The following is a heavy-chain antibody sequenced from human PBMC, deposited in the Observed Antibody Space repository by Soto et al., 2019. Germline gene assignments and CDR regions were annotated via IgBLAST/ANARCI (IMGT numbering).Heavy chain of an antibody. J-gene: IGHJ5*02. V-gene: IGHV3-7*03. CDR2: IKEDGSEK. D-gene: IGHD3-16*02. Sequence: GGSLRLSCADSGFILRDYWMSWVRQAPGMGLQWVASIKEDGSEKYYVDPVKGRFTISRENAKNSLYLQTNSLRAEDTAVYYCARYRSLDPWGQGILVTVSS. CDR1: GFILRDYW. CDR3: ARYRSLDP.